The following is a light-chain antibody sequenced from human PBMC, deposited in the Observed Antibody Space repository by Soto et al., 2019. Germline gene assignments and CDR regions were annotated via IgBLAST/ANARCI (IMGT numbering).Light chain of an antibody. CDR1: ATVTDRQ. CDR3: QHYGTSRCT. J-gene: IGKJ1*01. CDR2: PIY. Sequence: IVLTQSPGTLSLSPGERATLSCRSSATVTDRQLAWYQQKPGQAPRLLFFPIYTRVAGIPDRFSASGSGKDLTLTISRLAPEDFAMYYCQHYGTSRCTFALGTKGEVE. V-gene: IGKV3-20*01.